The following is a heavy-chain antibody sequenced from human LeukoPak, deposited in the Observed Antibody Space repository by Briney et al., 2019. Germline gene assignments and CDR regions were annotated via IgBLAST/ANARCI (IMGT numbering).Heavy chain of an antibody. CDR2: ISGNGGST. Sequence: GGSLRLSCAASGFTSSSYAMSWVRQAPGKGLEWVSSISGNGGSTYYVDSVKGRFTISRDNSRNTLYLQMNSLRVEDTAVYYCALVTAAGINYWGQGTLVTVSS. J-gene: IGHJ4*02. V-gene: IGHV3-23*01. CDR1: GFTSSSYA. CDR3: ALVTAAGINY. D-gene: IGHD6-13*01.